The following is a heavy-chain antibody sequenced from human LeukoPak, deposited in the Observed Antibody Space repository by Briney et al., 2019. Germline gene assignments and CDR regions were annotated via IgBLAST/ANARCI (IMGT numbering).Heavy chain of an antibody. D-gene: IGHD2-2*01. CDR3: ARAVVPAAMLPNRFDP. CDR2: IHPNSGGT. J-gene: IGHJ5*02. Sequence: ASVKVSCKASGYTFTGYYMHWVRQAPGQGLEWMGWIHPNSGGTNYAQKFQGRVTMTRDTSISTAYMELSRLRSDDTAVYYCARAVVPAAMLPNRFDPWGQGTLVTVSS. CDR1: GYTFTGYY. V-gene: IGHV1-2*02.